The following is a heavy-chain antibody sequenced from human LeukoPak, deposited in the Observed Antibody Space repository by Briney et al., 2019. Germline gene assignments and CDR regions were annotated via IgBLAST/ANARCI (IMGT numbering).Heavy chain of an antibody. CDR2: ISDDGRNK. CDR3: AKDRETTASGTFDF. D-gene: IGHD6-13*01. Sequence: GGSLRLSCAASGFTFSNYGMHYVRQAPGKGLEWVAVISDDGRNKNYADSVKGRFTISRDSSNNTLYLQMNSLRAEDTGVYFCAKDRETTASGTFDFRGQGTLVTVSS. CDR1: GFTFSNYG. V-gene: IGHV3-30*18. J-gene: IGHJ4*02.